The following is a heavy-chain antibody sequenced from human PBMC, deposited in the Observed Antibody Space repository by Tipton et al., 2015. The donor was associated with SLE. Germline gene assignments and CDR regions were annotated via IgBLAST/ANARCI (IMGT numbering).Heavy chain of an antibody. CDR3: AKGLGITMVQGAPDAFDI. J-gene: IGHJ3*02. CDR2: ISWNSGSI. V-gene: IGHV3-9*01. CDR1: GFTFDDYA. Sequence: SLRLSCAASGFTFDDYAMHWVRQAPGKGLEWVSGISWNSGSIGYADSVKGRFTISRDNAKNSLYLQMNSLRAEDTALYYCAKGLGITMVQGAPDAFDIWGQGTMVTVSS. D-gene: IGHD3-10*01.